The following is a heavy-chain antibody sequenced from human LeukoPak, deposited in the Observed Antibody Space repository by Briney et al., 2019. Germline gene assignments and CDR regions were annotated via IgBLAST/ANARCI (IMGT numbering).Heavy chain of an antibody. CDR2: IYYSGST. CDR1: GVSISSYY. CDR3: ARGTTLDY. D-gene: IGHD1-26*01. Sequence: PSETLSLTCTVSGVSISSYYWSWIRQPPGKGLEWIGYIYYSGSTNYNPSLKSRVTMSVGTSKNQFSLKLSSVTAADTAVYSCARGTTLDYWGQGTLVTVSS. V-gene: IGHV4-59*01. J-gene: IGHJ4*02.